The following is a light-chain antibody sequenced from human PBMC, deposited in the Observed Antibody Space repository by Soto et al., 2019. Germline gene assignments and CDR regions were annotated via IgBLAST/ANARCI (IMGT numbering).Light chain of an antibody. Sequence: QSVLTQPASVPGSPGQSITISCAGTSSDIGGYDYVSWYQQHPGKAPKLIIFDVSNRPSGVSNRFSGSKSGNTASLTISGLRAGDEAEYYCSSFTSSFTYVFGSGTKVTVL. CDR1: SSDIGGYDY. CDR3: SSFTSSFTYV. V-gene: IGLV2-14*03. CDR2: DVS. J-gene: IGLJ1*01.